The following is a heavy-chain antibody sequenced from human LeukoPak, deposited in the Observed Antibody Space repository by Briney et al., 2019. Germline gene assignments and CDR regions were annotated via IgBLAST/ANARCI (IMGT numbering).Heavy chain of an antibody. D-gene: IGHD3-10*01. CDR3: ASASRRITMVRGVITLLFDY. V-gene: IGHV3-23*01. CDR1: GFTFSSCA. Sequence: PGGSLRLSCAASGFTFSSCAMSWVRQAPGKGLEWVSAISGSGGSTYYADSVKGRFTISRDNSKNTLYLQMNSLRAEDTAVYYCASASRRITMVRGVITLLFDYWGQGTLVTVSS. J-gene: IGHJ4*02. CDR2: ISGSGGST.